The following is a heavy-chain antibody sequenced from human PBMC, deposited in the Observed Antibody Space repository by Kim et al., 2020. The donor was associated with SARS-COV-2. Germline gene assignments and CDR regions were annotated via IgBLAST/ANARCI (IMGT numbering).Heavy chain of an antibody. CDR1: TGSFVAYH. CDR2: INHRGST. J-gene: IGHJ4*02. Sequence: SETLSLTCAVYTGSFVAYHWSWVCQPPGKGLEWIGEINHRGSTNYNPSLKSRVSLSVDTSKSQFSIKLTSVTAADTAVYYCARGRTFDWLLNRMLNAEFDSWGQGTLVTVSA. V-gene: IGHV4-34*01. CDR3: ARGRTFDWLLNRMLNAEFDS. D-gene: IGHD3-9*01.